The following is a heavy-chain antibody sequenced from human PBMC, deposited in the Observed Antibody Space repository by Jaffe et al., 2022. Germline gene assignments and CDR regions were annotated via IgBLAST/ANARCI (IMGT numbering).Heavy chain of an antibody. CDR2: ISGSGGST. Sequence: EVQLLESGGGLVQPGGSLRLSCAASGFTFSSYAMSWVRQAPGKGLEWVSAISGSGGSTYYADSVKGRFTISRDNSKNTLYLQMNSLRAEDTAVYYCAKASGYYTPYYYYYMDVWGKGTTVTVSS. CDR3: AKASGYYTPYYYYYMDV. V-gene: IGHV3-23*01. J-gene: IGHJ6*03. CDR1: GFTFSSYA. D-gene: IGHD3-3*01.